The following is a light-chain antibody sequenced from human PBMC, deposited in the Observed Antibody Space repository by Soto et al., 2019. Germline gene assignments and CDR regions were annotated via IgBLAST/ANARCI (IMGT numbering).Light chain of an antibody. CDR2: DVS. J-gene: IGLJ1*01. CDR3: CSYAGSYSCV. V-gene: IGLV2-11*01. CDR1: SSDVGGYNY. Sequence: QSALTQPRSVSGSPGQSVTISCTGTSSDVGGYNYVSWYQQHPGKAPKLMIYDVSKRPSGVPDRFSGSKSGNPASLTISGIQAEDEADYYCCSYAGSYSCVLGTGTKLTVL.